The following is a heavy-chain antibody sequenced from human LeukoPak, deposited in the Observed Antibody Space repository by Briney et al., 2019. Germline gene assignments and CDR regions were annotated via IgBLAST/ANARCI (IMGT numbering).Heavy chain of an antibody. D-gene: IGHD3-22*01. CDR2: ISAYNGNT. Sequence: ASVKVSCKASGYTFTSYGISWVRQAPGQGLEWMGWISAYNGNTNYAQELQGRVTMTTDTSTSTAYMELRSLRSDDTAVYYCARANYYYDSSGYSDYWGQGTLVTVSS. CDR1: GYTFTSYG. V-gene: IGHV1-18*01. J-gene: IGHJ4*02. CDR3: ARANYYYDSSGYSDY.